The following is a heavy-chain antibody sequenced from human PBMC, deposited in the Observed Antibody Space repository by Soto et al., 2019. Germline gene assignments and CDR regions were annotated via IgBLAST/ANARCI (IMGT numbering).Heavy chain of an antibody. J-gene: IGHJ4*02. CDR2: ISYDGSNK. Sequence: QVQLVESGGGVVQPGRSLRLSCAASGFTFSSYAMHWVRQAPGKGLEWVAVISYDGSNKYYADSVKGRFTISRDNSKNTLYLQMNSLRAEDMAVYYCARVGREEEFDFWGQGTLVTVSS. D-gene: IGHD1-26*01. CDR3: ARVGREEEFDF. CDR1: GFTFSSYA. V-gene: IGHV3-30-3*01.